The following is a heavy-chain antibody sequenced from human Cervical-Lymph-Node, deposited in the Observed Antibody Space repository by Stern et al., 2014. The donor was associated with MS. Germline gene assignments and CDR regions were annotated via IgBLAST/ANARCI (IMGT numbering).Heavy chain of an antibody. CDR1: GYSISSSNW. CDR3: ARFASGYYHGWFDP. J-gene: IGHJ5*02. D-gene: IGHD3-3*01. V-gene: IGHV4-28*01. Sequence: QVQLQESGPGLVKPSDTLSLTCAVSGYSISSSNWWGWIRQPPGKGMEWIGYIYYSGSPYYTPSLKSRVTMSVDTSKTQFSLKLSSVTAVDTAVYYCARFASGYYHGWFDPWGQGTLVTVSS. CDR2: IYYSGSP.